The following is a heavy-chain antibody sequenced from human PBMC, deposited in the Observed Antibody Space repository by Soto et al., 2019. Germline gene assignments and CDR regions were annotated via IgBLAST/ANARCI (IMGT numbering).Heavy chain of an antibody. J-gene: IGHJ6*02. V-gene: IGHV4-61*01. D-gene: IGHD2-8*01. CDR1: GGSVSSGTYY. CDR3: ARDHLTNYYYYGMDV. CDR2: IYYSGSA. Sequence: SETLSLTCTVSGGSVSSGTYYCSWMRQPPGEGLEWIGSIYYSGSANYNPSLKSRVTISVDTSKNQFSLKMSSVTAADTAVYYCARDHLTNYYYYGMDVWGQGTTVTVSS.